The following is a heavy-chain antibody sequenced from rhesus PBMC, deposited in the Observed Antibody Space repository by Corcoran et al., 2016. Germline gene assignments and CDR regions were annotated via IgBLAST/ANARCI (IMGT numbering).Heavy chain of an antibody. Sequence: QVQLQESGPGLVKPSETLSLTCAVSGYSISSGYYWGWIRQPPGKGLEWIGRIYGSGGSNYLNPSLKSRVTRSVDKSQNQVSLKLSSVTAADTAVYYCARVGSSWSEWDTVGTEWYFDLWGPGTPITISS. CDR3: ARVGSSWSEWDTVGTEWYFDL. J-gene: IGHJ2*01. D-gene: IGHD5-42*01. CDR2: IYGSGGSN. V-gene: IGHV4S14*01. CDR1: GYSISSGYY.